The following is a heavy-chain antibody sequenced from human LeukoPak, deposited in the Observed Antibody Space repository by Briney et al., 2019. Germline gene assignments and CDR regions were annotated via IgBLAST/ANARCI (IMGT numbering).Heavy chain of an antibody. CDR3: AVWFGELLYAYYYYYMDV. J-gene: IGHJ6*03. CDR1: GFTVSSYY. Sequence: QPGGSLRLSCVASGFTVSSYYVSWVRQAPGKGLEWVSAISGSGGSTYYADSVKGRFTISRDNSKNTLYLQMNSLRAEDTAVYYCAVWFGELLYAYYYYYMDVWGKGTTVTVSS. CDR2: ISGSGGST. D-gene: IGHD3-10*01. V-gene: IGHV3-23*01.